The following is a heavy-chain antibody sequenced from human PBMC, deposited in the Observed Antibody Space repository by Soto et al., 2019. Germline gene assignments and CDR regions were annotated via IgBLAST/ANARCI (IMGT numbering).Heavy chain of an antibody. Sequence: GGSLRLSCAASGFTFSGYAMHWVRQSPGKGLEWVAVISYDGSNKYYADSVKGRFTISRDNSKNTLYLQMNSLRAEDTAVYYCARDLLRFLEWLSPGRYYYYYYGMDVWGQGTTVTVSS. CDR3: ARDLLRFLEWLSPGRYYYYYYGMDV. CDR1: GFTFSGYA. J-gene: IGHJ6*02. V-gene: IGHV3-30-3*01. D-gene: IGHD3-3*01. CDR2: ISYDGSNK.